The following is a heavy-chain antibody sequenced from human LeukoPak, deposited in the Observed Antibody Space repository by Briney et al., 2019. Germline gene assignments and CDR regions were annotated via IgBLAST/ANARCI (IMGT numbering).Heavy chain of an antibody. CDR2: IYYSGST. Sequence: PSETLSLTCTVSGGSISSYYWSWIRQPPGKGLEWIGYIYYSGSTNYNPSLKSRVTISVDTSKNQFSLKLSSVTAADTAVYYCARDLVQQLVKYFDAFDIWGQGTMVTVSS. J-gene: IGHJ3*02. CDR1: GGSISSYY. D-gene: IGHD6-13*01. V-gene: IGHV4-59*01. CDR3: ARDLVQQLVKYFDAFDI.